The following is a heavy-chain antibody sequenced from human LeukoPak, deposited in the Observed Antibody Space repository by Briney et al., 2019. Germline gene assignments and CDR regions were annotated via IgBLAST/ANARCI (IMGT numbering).Heavy chain of an antibody. CDR2: ISCSGGST. Sequence: GGSLRLSCAASGFTFSTYAMSWVRQAPGKGLEWVSYISCSGGSTYYADSVKGRFTISRDNPKNTLYLQMNSLRAEDTAVYFCAKADGMVGPSSWCYDSGGRGTRVSVSS. CDR3: AKADGMVGPSSWCYDS. J-gene: IGHJ4*02. D-gene: IGHD4/OR15-4a*01. V-gene: IGHV3-23*01. CDR1: GFTFSTYA.